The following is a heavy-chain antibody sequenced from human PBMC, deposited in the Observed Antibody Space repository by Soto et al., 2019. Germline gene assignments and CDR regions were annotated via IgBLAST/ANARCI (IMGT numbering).Heavy chain of an antibody. Sequence: GGSLRLSCAASGFNFRNYALHWVRQGPGKGLEWVAVISFDGRNQYYADSVKGRFTVSRDNSQNTLYLQMSGLRPDDTAVYYCARDPGGGHLLYYFDYWGQGTLVTVSS. CDR3: ARDPGGGHLLYYFDY. D-gene: IGHD2-21*01. CDR1: GFNFRNYA. J-gene: IGHJ4*02. CDR2: ISFDGRNQ. V-gene: IGHV3-30*04.